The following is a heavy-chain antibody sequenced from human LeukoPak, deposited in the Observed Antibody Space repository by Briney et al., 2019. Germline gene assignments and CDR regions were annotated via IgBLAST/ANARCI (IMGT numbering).Heavy chain of an antibody. CDR2: IYWDDDI. V-gene: IGHV2-5*02. D-gene: IGHD1-26*01. Sequence: SGPTLVNPTQTLTLTCPFSGFSLPTSGVGVGWIRQPPGKALEWLALIYWDDDIHYRPSLKSRLTITKDASKNQVVLTLINMDPVDTATYYCAHRGFSGSYHFDYRGQGALVTVSS. J-gene: IGHJ4*02. CDR1: GFSLPTSGVG. CDR3: AHRGFSGSYHFDY.